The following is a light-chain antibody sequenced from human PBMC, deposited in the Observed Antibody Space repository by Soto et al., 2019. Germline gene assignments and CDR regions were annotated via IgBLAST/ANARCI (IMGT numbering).Light chain of an antibody. CDR3: QQYNTYPWT. J-gene: IGKJ1*01. Sequence: DIQRTQSPSTLSASVGDRVTITCRASQSISSWLAWYQQKPGKAPKTLIYKASSLESGVPSRFSGSRSGTEFTLTISSLQPDDFATYYCQQYNTYPWTFGQGTKVDIK. CDR1: QSISSW. CDR2: KAS. V-gene: IGKV1-5*03.